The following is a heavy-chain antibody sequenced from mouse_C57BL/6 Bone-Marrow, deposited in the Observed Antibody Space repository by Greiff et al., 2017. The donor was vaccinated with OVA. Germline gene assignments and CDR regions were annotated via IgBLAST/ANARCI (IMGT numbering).Heavy chain of an antibody. J-gene: IGHJ3*01. CDR2: ISSGSSTI. CDR1: GFTFSDYG. Sequence: EVKLVESGGGLVKPGGSLKLSCAASGFTFSDYGMHWVRQAPEKGLEWVAYISSGSSTIYYADTVKGRFTISRDNAENTVFLHMTSLRSEDTAVYYGERGSILPAGFAYWGQGTLVTVSA. V-gene: IGHV5-17*03. CDR3: ERGSILPAGFAY.